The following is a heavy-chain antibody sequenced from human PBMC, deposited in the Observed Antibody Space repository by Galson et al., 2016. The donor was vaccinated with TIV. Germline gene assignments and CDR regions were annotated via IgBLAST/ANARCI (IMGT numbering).Heavy chain of an antibody. CDR1: GFSFDDYG. Sequence: SLRLSCAASGFSFDDYGMHWVRQVSGKGLEWVSGISSNSVYIGYAAPVKGRFTISRDNARNSLHLQMNSLRPEDTGLYYCAKGRGYGYGYPQDYYYGMDVWGQGTTVTVSS. V-gene: IGHV3-9*01. J-gene: IGHJ6*02. D-gene: IGHD5-18*01. CDR2: ISSNSVYI. CDR3: AKGRGYGYGYPQDYYYGMDV.